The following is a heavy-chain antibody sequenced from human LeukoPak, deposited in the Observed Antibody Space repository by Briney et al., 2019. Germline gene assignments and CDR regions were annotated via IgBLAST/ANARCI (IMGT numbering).Heavy chain of an antibody. J-gene: IGHJ5*02. Sequence: ASVKVSCKASGYTFTAYYMHWVRQAPGQGLEWMGRINPKSGDTNYAQKFQGRVTMTRDTSISTAYMELSRLKSDDTAVYYCARERPNSSSWYARWFDPWGQGTLVTVSS. V-gene: IGHV1-2*06. CDR1: GYTFTAYY. CDR2: INPKSGDT. CDR3: ARERPNSSSWYARWFDP. D-gene: IGHD6-13*01.